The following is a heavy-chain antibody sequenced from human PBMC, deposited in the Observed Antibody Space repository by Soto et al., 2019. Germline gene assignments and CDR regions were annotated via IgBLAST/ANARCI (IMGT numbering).Heavy chain of an antibody. Sequence: SVKVSCKASGGTFSSYSISWVRQAPGQGLEWMGGIIPIFGTANYAQKFQGRVTITADESTSTAYMELSSLRYENRAVYYCASDQGGNSGYDWFGRVGGMDVWGQGTTVTVSS. CDR1: GGTFSSYS. V-gene: IGHV1-69*13. J-gene: IGHJ6*02. CDR2: IIPIFGTA. CDR3: ASDQGGNSGYDWFGRVGGMDV. D-gene: IGHD5-12*01.